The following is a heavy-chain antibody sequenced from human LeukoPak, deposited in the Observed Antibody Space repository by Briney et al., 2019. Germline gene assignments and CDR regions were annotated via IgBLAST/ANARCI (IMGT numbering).Heavy chain of an antibody. Sequence: GGSLRLSCAASGFTFSSYGMSWVRQAPGKGLEWVSAISGSGGSTYYADSVKGRFTISRDNSKNTLYLQMNSLRAEDTAVYYCARDRRHTFGGVIANYFDYWGQGTLVTVSS. CDR3: ARDRRHTFGGVIANYFDY. V-gene: IGHV3-23*01. J-gene: IGHJ4*02. CDR1: GFTFSSYG. D-gene: IGHD3-16*02. CDR2: ISGSGGST.